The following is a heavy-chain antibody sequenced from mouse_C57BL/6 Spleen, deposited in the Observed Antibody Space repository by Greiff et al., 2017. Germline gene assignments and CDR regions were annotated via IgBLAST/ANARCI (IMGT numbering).Heavy chain of an antibody. V-gene: IGHV1-54*01. D-gene: IGHD2-4*01. CDR1: GYAFTNYL. Sequence: QVQLKQSGAELVRPGTSVKVSCKASGYAFTNYLIEWVKQRPGQGLEWIGVINPGSGGTNYNEKFKGKATLTADKSSSTAYMQLSSLTSEDSAVYFCARGGYYDYDGMDYWGQGTSVTVSS. CDR3: ARGGYYDYDGMDY. J-gene: IGHJ4*01. CDR2: INPGSGGT.